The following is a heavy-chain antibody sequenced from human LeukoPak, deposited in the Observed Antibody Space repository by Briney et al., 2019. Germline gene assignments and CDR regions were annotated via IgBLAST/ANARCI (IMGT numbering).Heavy chain of an antibody. V-gene: IGHV3-7*01. CDR2: MNIDGSEK. CDR1: GFTFSNYW. J-gene: IGHJ6*02. Sequence: GGSLRLSCAASGFTFSNYWMGWVRQAPGKRPEWVANMNIDGSEKYYADSVKGRFSISRDNARNTMYLQINSLRAEDTAVYYCARDRHCANGVCHNSAGMDVWGQGTAVTVSS. CDR3: ARDRHCANGVCHNSAGMDV. D-gene: IGHD2-8*01.